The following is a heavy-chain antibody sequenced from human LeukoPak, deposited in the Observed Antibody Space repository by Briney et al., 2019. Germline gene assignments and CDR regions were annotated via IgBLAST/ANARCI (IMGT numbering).Heavy chain of an antibody. CDR1: GASIRSYQ. CDR3: ARGRSLKLIDFDY. CDR2: IYYSGST. V-gene: IGHV4-59*12. J-gene: IGHJ4*02. Sequence: SETLSLTCTVSGASIRSYQWSWIRQPPGKGLEWIGNIYYSGSTNYNPSLKSRVTISVDTSKYQFSLKLSSVTAADTAVYYCARGRSLKLIDFDYWGQGTLVTVSS. D-gene: IGHD2-15*01.